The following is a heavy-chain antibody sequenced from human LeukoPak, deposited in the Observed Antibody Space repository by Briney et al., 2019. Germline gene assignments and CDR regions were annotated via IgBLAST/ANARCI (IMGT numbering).Heavy chain of an antibody. CDR3: AKAGSIRFDY. CDR2: ISGRDGGT. CDR1: AFTFSSYG. J-gene: IGHJ4*02. V-gene: IGHV3-23*01. Sequence: PGGSLRLSCAASAFTFSSYGMHWVRQAPGKGLEWVSGISGRDGGTYYADSVKGRFTISRDNSKNTLYLQMNSLRAEDTAIYYCAKAGSIRFDYWGQGTLVTVSS. D-gene: IGHD1-26*01.